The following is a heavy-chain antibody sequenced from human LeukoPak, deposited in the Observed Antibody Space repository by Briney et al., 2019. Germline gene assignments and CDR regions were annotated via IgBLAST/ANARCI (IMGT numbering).Heavy chain of an antibody. CDR1: TDSFSSHY. V-gene: IGHV4-59*11. J-gene: IGHJ3*02. CDR3: ARDLITVTKGFDI. D-gene: IGHD4-17*01. Sequence: SETLSLTCAVSTDSFSSHYWSWIRQPPGKGLECIGYISYIGSTNYNPSLKSRVTISIDTSKNQFSLRLRSVTAADSAVYYCARDLITVTKGFDIWGQGTMVSVSS. CDR2: ISYIGST.